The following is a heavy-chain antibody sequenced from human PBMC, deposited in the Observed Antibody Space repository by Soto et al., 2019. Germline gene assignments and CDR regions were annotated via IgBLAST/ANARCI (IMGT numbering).Heavy chain of an antibody. CDR1: GYSLTSYW. CDR2: IYPGDSDT. D-gene: IGHD4-17*01. V-gene: IGHV5-51*01. J-gene: IGHJ3*02. CDR3: ARQNDYGYYVHAFDI. Sequence: PGESLKISCKGSGYSLTSYWIGWVRQMPGKGLELMGIIYPGDSDTRYSPSFQGQVTISADKSIRTAYLQWSSLKASDTAMYYCARQNDYGYYVHAFDIWGQVKMVTVSS.